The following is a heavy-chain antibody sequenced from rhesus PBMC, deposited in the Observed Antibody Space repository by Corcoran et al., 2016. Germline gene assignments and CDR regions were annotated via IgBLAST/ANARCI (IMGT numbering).Heavy chain of an antibody. CDR2: GYSNRAST. Sequence: QVQLQESGPGLVKPSETLSLPCTVSGGSISGYHNWNWIRQAPGKGLECIGAGYSNRASTHYTPSHKMRVTISKDTSKNQFSLRLASVTAADTAVYYCARQGYTDHLGGLDSWGQGVVVTVSS. J-gene: IGHJ6*01. D-gene: IGHD2-39*02. CDR3: ARQGYTDHLGGLDS. CDR1: GGSISGYHN. V-gene: IGHV4-143*01.